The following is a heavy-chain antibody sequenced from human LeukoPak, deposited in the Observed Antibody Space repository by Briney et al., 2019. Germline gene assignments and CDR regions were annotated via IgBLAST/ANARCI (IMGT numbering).Heavy chain of an antibody. J-gene: IGHJ6*02. CDR3: AREVYYYDSSGHDYYYYGMDV. D-gene: IGHD3-22*01. CDR2: IWYDGSNK. Sequence: GMSLRLSCAASGFTFSSYGMHWVRQAPGKGLEWVAVIWYDGSNKYYADSVKGRFTISRDNSKNTLYLQMNSLRAEDTAVYYCAREVYYYDSSGHDYYYYGMDVWGQGTTVTVSS. CDR1: GFTFSSYG. V-gene: IGHV3-33*01.